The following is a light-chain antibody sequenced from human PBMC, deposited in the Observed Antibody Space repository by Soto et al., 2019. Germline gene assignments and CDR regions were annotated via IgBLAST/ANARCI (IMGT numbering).Light chain of an antibody. V-gene: IGKV3-20*01. J-gene: IGKJ1*01. CDR2: GAS. CDR1: QSVSSSF. CDR3: QQYGSSGT. Sequence: EIVLTQSPGTLSLSPGERATLSCRASQSVSSSFLAWYQHKPGQAPRLLIYGASSRATGIPDRFSGSGSGTDFTLTISRLEPEDLAVYYCQQYGSSGTFGQGTKVDIK.